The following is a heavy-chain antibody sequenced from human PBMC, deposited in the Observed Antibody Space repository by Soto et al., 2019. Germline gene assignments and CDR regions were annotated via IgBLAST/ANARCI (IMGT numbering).Heavy chain of an antibody. Sequence: QVQLVQSGAEVKKPGSSVKVSCKASGGTFSSYAISWVRQAPGQGLEWMGGIIPIFGTANYAQKFQGRVTITADESTSTAYMELSSLRSEDTAVYYCARDAAITMVRGVPDYYYYYGMDVWGQGNTVTVSS. CDR1: GGTFSSYA. CDR3: ARDAAITMVRGVPDYYYYYGMDV. D-gene: IGHD3-10*01. V-gene: IGHV1-69*01. J-gene: IGHJ6*02. CDR2: IIPIFGTA.